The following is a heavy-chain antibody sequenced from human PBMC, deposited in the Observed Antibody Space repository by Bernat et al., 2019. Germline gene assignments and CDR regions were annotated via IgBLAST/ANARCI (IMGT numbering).Heavy chain of an antibody. CDR3: ARLRAAECSGGSCYFLSDGMDV. CDR2: IYYSGST. D-gene: IGHD2-15*01. CDR1: GGSISSSSYY. Sequence: QLQLQESGPGLVKPSETLSLTCTVSGGSISSSSYYWGWIRQPPGKGLEWIASIYYSGSTYYNPSLKSRVTISGDTFKNQFSLQLSSVTAASTAVYYCARLRAAECSGGSCYFLSDGMDVWGQGTTVTVSS. J-gene: IGHJ6*02. V-gene: IGHV4-39*01.